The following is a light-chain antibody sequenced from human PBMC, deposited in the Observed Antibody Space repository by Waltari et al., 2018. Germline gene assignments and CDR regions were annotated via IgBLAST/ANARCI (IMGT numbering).Light chain of an antibody. CDR3: MQGLHWPYT. V-gene: IGKV2D-30*01. J-gene: IGKJ2*01. Sequence: DVVMTQSPLSLPVTLGQPASISCRSSQSLLYSDGNTYLYLFQQRPGQSPRRLIYKVSNWDSGVPDRFSCSGSGTDFTLKISRVEAEDVGVYYCMQGLHWPYTFGQGTKLEIK. CDR2: KVS. CDR1: QSLLYSDGNTY.